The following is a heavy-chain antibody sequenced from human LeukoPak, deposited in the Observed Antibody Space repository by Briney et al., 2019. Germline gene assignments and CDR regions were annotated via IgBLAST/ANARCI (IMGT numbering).Heavy chain of an antibody. Sequence: ASGKLSCKASGHTFTTSGIIWVRQAPGQGLVWMGWISAYSGNTNYVQKFQGRVTMATDASTSTAYMELRSLRSDDTAIYYCARDIATVVHQDWGQGTLVTVFS. CDR1: GHTFTTSG. CDR3: ARDIATVVHQD. V-gene: IGHV1-18*01. J-gene: IGHJ4*02. D-gene: IGHD2-2*01. CDR2: ISAYSGNT.